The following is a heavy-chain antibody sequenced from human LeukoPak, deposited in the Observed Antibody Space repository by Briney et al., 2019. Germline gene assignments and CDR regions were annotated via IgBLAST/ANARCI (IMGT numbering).Heavy chain of an antibody. V-gene: IGHV3-30*03. D-gene: IGHD1-26*01. CDR3: AREVGRSKWELWFDYYYGMDV. CDR1: GFTFSSYG. J-gene: IGHJ6*02. CDR2: ISYDGSNK. Sequence: PGGSLRLSCAASGFTFSSYGMHWVRQAPGKGLEGVAVISYDGSNKYYADSVKGRFTISRDNSKNTLYLQMNSLRAEDTAVYYCAREVGRSKWELWFDYYYGMDVWGQGTTVTVSS.